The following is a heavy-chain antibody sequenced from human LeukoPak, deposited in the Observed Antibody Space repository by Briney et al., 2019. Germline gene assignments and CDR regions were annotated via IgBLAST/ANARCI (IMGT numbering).Heavy chain of an antibody. CDR3: ARRGIRDAYNYADY. Sequence: GESLQISFKASGYSFTTHWIGWVRPMPGKGLEWMGIIYGGDSDTRYSSSFQGQVTMSVDKSTTTAYLQWSSLRASDSGIYFCARRGIRDAYNYADYWGQGTLVTVSS. CDR2: IYGGDSDT. V-gene: IGHV5-51*01. CDR1: GYSFTTHW. J-gene: IGHJ4*02. D-gene: IGHD5-24*01.